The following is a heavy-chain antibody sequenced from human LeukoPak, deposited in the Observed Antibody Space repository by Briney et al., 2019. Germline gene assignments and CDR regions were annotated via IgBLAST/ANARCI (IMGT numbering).Heavy chain of an antibody. Sequence: GESLKISCKGSGYSFTRYWIGWVRQMPGKGLEWIGIIYPGDSDTRYSPSFQGQVTISADKSISTAYLQWGSLKASDTAMYYCARPDYYDRANAFDIWGQGTMVTVSS. CDR2: IYPGDSDT. CDR1: GYSFTRYW. V-gene: IGHV5-51*01. J-gene: IGHJ3*02. D-gene: IGHD3-22*01. CDR3: ARPDYYDRANAFDI.